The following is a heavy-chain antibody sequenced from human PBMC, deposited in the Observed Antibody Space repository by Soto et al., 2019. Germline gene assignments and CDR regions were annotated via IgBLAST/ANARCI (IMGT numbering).Heavy chain of an antibody. CDR2: IKQDGSEK. V-gene: IGHV3-7*05. J-gene: IGHJ4*02. CDR1: GFTFSSYW. CDR3: ARRGPGTYFDY. Sequence: GGSLRLSCAASGFTFSSYWMSWVRQAPGKGLEWVANIKQDGSEKYYVDSVKGRFTISRDNSKNTLYLQMNSLRTEDTAVYYWARRGPGTYFDYWGQGTLVTVSS. D-gene: IGHD6-13*01.